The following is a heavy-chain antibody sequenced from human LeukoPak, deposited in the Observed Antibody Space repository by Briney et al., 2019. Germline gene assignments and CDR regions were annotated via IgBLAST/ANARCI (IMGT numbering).Heavy chain of an antibody. J-gene: IGHJ4*02. V-gene: IGHV3-9*01. D-gene: IGHD5-18*01. CDR1: GFTFDDYA. Sequence: PGRSLRLSCAASGFTFDDYAMHWVRQAPGKGLEWVSGISWNSGSIGYADSVKGRFTISRDNAKNSLYLQMNSLRAEDTAVYYCARASGDTVDTTTMGSYWGQGTLVTVSS. CDR3: ARASGDTVDTTTMGSY. CDR2: ISWNSGSI.